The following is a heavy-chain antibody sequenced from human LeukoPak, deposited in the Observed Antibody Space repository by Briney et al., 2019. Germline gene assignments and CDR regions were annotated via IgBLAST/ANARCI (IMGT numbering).Heavy chain of an antibody. Sequence: TGGSLRLSCAASGFTFSTYSMSWVRQAPGKGLEWVSYISSISSIIYYADSVKGRFTISRDNAKNSLYLQMNSLRAEDTAVYYCARDLSGTMVRGFFDYWGQGTLVTVSS. J-gene: IGHJ4*02. V-gene: IGHV3-48*01. CDR3: ARDLSGTMVRGFFDY. CDR1: GFTFSTYS. D-gene: IGHD3-10*01. CDR2: ISSISSII.